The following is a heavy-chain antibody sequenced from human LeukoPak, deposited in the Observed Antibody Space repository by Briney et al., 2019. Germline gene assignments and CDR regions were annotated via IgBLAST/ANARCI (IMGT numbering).Heavy chain of an antibody. CDR2: IHASGPT. V-gene: IGHV4-4*09. J-gene: IGHJ4*02. Sequence: SETLSLTCTVSGGSISAYYWSWIRRPPGKGLEWIAYIHASGPTNYNPSLKSRITISVDTSKNQFSLKLSSVTAADTAVYYCARHDAGIAARPFDNWGQGTLVTVSS. CDR1: GGSISAYY. CDR3: ARHDAGIAARPFDN. D-gene: IGHD6-6*01.